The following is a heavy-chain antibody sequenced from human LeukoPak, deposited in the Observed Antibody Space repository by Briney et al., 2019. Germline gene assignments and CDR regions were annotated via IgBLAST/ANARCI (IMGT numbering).Heavy chain of an antibody. CDR3: ARNQQYHLFNYGGNSGALDI. V-gene: IGHV3-48*02. Sequence: GGSLRLSCAASGFTFNTYNMNWVRQAPGKGLEWVAYISSSSSTMYYADSVKGRFTISRDNAKNSLFLQMNSLRDEDTAVYYCARNQQYHLFNYGGNSGALDIWGQGTMVTVSS. D-gene: IGHD4-17*01. CDR1: GFTFNTYN. CDR2: ISSSSSTM. J-gene: IGHJ3*02.